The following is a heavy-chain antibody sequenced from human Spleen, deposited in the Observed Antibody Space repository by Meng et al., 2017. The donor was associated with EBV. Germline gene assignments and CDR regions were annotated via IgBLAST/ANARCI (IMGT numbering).Heavy chain of an antibody. CDR1: GGSFTGHY. D-gene: IGHD2-15*01. Sequence: QVHQQLSGAGCLQPTEPLSLTCPVDGGSFTGHYWSGFRQPPGKGLEWIGEVDQSGVSNYNPSLKSRVTMSLDTSKNQFSLKLTSVTAADTAVYYCSSLSDSGFYWGQGTLVTVSS. CDR2: VDQSGVS. V-gene: IGHV4-34*02. CDR3: SSLSDSGFY. J-gene: IGHJ4*02.